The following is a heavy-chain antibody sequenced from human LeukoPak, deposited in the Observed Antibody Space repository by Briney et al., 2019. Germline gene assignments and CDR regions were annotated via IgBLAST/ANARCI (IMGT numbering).Heavy chain of an antibody. CDR3: ARGSQRHYGSGSYYIEYNWFDP. D-gene: IGHD3-10*01. CDR2: INHSGST. J-gene: IGHJ5*02. V-gene: IGHV4-34*01. CDR1: GGSFSGYY. Sequence: LETLSLTCAVYGGSFSGYYWSWIRQPPGKGLEWIGEINHSGSTNYNPSLKSRVTISVDTSKNQFSLKLSSVTAADTAVYYCARGSQRHYGSGSYYIEYNWFDPWGQGTLVTVSS.